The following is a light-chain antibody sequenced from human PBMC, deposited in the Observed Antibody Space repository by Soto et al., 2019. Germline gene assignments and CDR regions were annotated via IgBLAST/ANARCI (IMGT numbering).Light chain of an antibody. J-gene: IGKJ1*01. CDR3: QQYNDNWT. CDR2: KAS. CDR1: QSISSW. Sequence: DIQMTQSPSTLSASVGDRVTITCRASQSISSWLAWYQQKPGKAPKLLIYKASTLQSGVPSRFSGSGSGTEFTLAISSLQPDDSATYYCQQYNDNWTFGQRTKVEIK. V-gene: IGKV1-5*03.